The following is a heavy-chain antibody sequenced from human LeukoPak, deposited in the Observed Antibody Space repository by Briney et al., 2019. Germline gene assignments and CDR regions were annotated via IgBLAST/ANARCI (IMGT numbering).Heavy chain of an antibody. CDR1: GGSINSGGFF. CDR2: IYWTGTT. CDR3: AKFMGDSSGYYYRSYFDY. J-gene: IGHJ4*02. Sequence: SETLSLTCTVSGGSINSGGFFWVWIRQPPGKGLEWIGSIYWTGTTYCNSSLRSRLTMSVDTSQKQFSLTLSSVTAADTAVYYCAKFMGDSSGYYYRSYFDYWGQGTLVTVSS. D-gene: IGHD3-22*01. V-gene: IGHV4-39*07.